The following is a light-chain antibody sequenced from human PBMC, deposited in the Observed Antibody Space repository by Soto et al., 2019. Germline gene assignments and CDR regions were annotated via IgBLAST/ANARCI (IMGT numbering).Light chain of an antibody. Sequence: DIQITQSPSSVSASVGDRLTITCRASQTIRSRLAWYQQKPGKAPDLLIYAASSLQSGVPSRFSGSGSGTDFTLTISSLQPEDSATYYCQQTNSFPITSGQGTRLEIK. CDR3: QQTNSFPIT. CDR1: QTIRSR. CDR2: AAS. J-gene: IGKJ5*01. V-gene: IGKV1-12*01.